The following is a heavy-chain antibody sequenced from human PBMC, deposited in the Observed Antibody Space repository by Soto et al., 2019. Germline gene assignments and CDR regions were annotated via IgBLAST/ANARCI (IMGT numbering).Heavy chain of an antibody. J-gene: IGHJ4*02. CDR2: IKSKTDGGTT. CDR3: TSQTKGGTFGGVIVDY. Sequence: GGSLRLSCAASGFTFSNAWMSWVRQAPGKGLEWVGRIKSKTDGGTTDYAAPVKGRFTISRDDSKNTLYLQMNSLKTEDTAVYYCTSQTKGGTFGGVIVDYWGQGTLVTVSS. V-gene: IGHV3-15*01. CDR1: GFTFSNAW. D-gene: IGHD3-16*02.